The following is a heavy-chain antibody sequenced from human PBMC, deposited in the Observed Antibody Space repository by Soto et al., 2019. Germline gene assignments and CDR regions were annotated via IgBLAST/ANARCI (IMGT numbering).Heavy chain of an antibody. CDR2: INAGNGNT. CDR1: GYTFTSYA. D-gene: IGHD6-13*01. J-gene: IGHJ4*02. Sequence: QVQLVQSGAEVKKPGASVKVSCKASGYTFTSYAMHWVRQAPGQRLEWMGWINAGNGNTKYSQRFQGRVTITRDTCASKAYMELSSLRSEGRAVYYCVRYQGQLVSYFDYWGQGTLVTVSS. CDR3: VRYQGQLVSYFDY. V-gene: IGHV1-3*01.